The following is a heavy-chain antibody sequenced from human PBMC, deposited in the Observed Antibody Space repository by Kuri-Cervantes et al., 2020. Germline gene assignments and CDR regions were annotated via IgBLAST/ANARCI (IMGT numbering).Heavy chain of an antibody. J-gene: IGHJ6*04. CDR1: GGSISSSSYY. V-gene: IGHV4-39*07. Sequence: GSLRLSCTVSGGSISSSSYYWGWIRQPPGKGLEWIGGIYYSGSTYYNPSLKSRVTISVDTSKNQFSLKLSSVTAADTAVYYCARGSITMVRGVLGVWGKGTTVTVSS. D-gene: IGHD3-10*01. CDR3: ARGSITMVRGVLGV. CDR2: IYYSGST.